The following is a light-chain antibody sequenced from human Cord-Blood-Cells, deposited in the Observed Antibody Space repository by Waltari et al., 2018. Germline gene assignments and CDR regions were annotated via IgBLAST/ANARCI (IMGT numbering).Light chain of an antibody. CDR2: EDN. V-gene: IGLV6-57*03. Sequence: NFMLTQPHSVSESPGKTVTISCTRSSGSIASNYVKWYQQRPGSAPTTVIYEDNQRPSGVSDRFSGSIDSSSNSASLTISGLKTEDEADYYCQSYDSSNWVFGGGTKLTVL. CDR3: QSYDSSNWV. CDR1: SGSIASNY. J-gene: IGLJ3*02.